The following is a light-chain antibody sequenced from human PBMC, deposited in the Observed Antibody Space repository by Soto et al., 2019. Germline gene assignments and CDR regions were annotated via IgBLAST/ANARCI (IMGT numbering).Light chain of an antibody. J-gene: IGLJ2*01. V-gene: IGLV2-14*01. CDR3: SSYTSSSTLEV. Sequence: QSVLTQPASVSGSPGQSLTISCTGTSIDIAPYNYVSWYQQHPGKAPKLIIYEVSYRPSGISNRFSGSKSGNTASLTISGLQAEDEADYYCSSYTSSSTLEVFGGGTKVTVL. CDR1: SIDIAPYNY. CDR2: EVS.